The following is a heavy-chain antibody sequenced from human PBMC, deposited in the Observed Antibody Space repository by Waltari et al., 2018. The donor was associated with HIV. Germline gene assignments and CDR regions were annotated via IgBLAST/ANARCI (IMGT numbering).Heavy chain of an antibody. CDR3: ARLKRARNAVFGSGYYYYYGMDV. J-gene: IGHJ6*02. V-gene: IGHV4-59*08. CDR2: IYYSGST. Sequence: QVQLQESGPGLVKPSETLSLTCTVSGGSISSYYWSWIRHPPGKGLEWIGYIYYSGSTNYNPSLKSRVTISVDTSKNQFSLKLSSVTAADTAVYYCARLKRARNAVFGSGYYYYYGMDVWGQGTTVTVSS. CDR1: GGSISSYY. D-gene: IGHD3-3*01.